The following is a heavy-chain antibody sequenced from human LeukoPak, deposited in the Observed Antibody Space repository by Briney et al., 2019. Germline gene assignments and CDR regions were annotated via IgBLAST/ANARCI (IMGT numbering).Heavy chain of an antibody. CDR3: TRGRYQLLGPNDY. CDR1: GFIFRSYW. D-gene: IGHD2-2*01. CDR2: IQPDGSEK. V-gene: IGHV3-7*01. Sequence: GGSLRLSCAASGFIFRSYWMGWVRRVPGKGLEWVASIQPDGSEKYYVDSVKGRFTISRDNDKNSVYLQMNSLRDEDTAVYFCTRGRYQLLGPNDYWGQGSLVTVSS. J-gene: IGHJ4*02.